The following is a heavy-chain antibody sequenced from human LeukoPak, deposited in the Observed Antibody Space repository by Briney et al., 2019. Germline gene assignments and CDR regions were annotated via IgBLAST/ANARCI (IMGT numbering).Heavy chain of an antibody. V-gene: IGHV3-9*03. CDR2: ISWNSGSI. Sequence: GRSQRLSCVASGFTFEDYAMHWVRQAPGKGLEWVSGISWNSGSIGYADSVKGRFTISRDNAKNSLYVQMNSLRAEDMALYYCAKGGSYYELDYWGQGTLVTVSS. J-gene: IGHJ4*02. D-gene: IGHD1-26*01. CDR3: AKGGSYYELDY. CDR1: GFTFEDYA.